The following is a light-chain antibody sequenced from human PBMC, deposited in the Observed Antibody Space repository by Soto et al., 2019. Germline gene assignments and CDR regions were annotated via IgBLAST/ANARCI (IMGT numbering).Light chain of an antibody. CDR1: QSISSR. V-gene: IGKV3-11*01. CDR3: QLRGNLFI. J-gene: IGKJ3*01. CDR2: DAS. Sequence: EIVLTQSPATLSLSPGERGTLSCRASQSISSRLAWYQHRPGQAPRLLIHDASNRATGIPARFSGSGSGTDFTLTISSLEFGDFAVYYCQLRGNLFILCPGTSVDIK.